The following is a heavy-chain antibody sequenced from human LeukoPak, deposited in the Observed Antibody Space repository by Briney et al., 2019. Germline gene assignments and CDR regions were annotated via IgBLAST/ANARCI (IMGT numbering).Heavy chain of an antibody. CDR3: AAPYGLGSYTFDY. Sequence: GESLKISCKASGYSFSNYWIGWVRQMPGKGLEWMGIVFPGDSDTRYSPSFQGQVTISADKSISTAYLQWSSLKASDTAIYYCAAPYGLGSYTFDYRGQGTLVTVSS. CDR1: GYSFSNYW. D-gene: IGHD3-10*01. J-gene: IGHJ4*02. CDR2: VFPGDSDT. V-gene: IGHV5-51*01.